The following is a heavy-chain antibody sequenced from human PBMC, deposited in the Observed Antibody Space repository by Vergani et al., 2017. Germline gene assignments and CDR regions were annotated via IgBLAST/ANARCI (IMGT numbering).Heavy chain of an antibody. CDR1: GGSICSYY. V-gene: IGHV4-59*01. Sequence: QVQLQESGPGLVKPSETLSLSCTVSGGSICSYYWSWIRQPPGKGLEWIGYIYYSGSTNYNPSLKSRVTISVDTSKNQFSLKLSSVTAADTAVYYCARVGGYCSGGNCYSPLDYWGQGTLVTVSS. CDR3: ARVGGYCSGGNCYSPLDY. J-gene: IGHJ4*02. D-gene: IGHD2-15*01. CDR2: IYYSGST.